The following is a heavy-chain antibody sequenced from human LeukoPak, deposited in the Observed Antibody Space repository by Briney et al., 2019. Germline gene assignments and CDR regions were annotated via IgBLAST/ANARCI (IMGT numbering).Heavy chain of an antibody. CDR3: AKDRQWELDY. CDR2: IRYHGSNQ. J-gene: IGHJ4*02. Sequence: GGSLRLSCAASGFPFSDYVMHWVRQAPGKGLEWVAFIRYHGSNQYYADSVKGRFTISRDNSKNTLYLQMISLRVEDTAVYYCAKDRQWELDYWGQGTLVTVSS. D-gene: IGHD1-26*01. V-gene: IGHV3-30*02. CDR1: GFPFSDYV.